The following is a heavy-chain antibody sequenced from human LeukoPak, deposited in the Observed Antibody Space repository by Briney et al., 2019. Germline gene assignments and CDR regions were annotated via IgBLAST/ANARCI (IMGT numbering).Heavy chain of an antibody. CDR1: GGSISSSSYY. CDR2: INHSGST. Sequence: PSETLSLTCTVSGGSISSSSYYWNWIRQPPGKGLEWIGEINHSGSTNYNPSLKSRVTISVDTSKNHFPLKLSSVTAADTAVYYCARLFLRNMLGWGSYYSRRLNWFDPWGQGTLVTVSS. J-gene: IGHJ5*02. CDR3: ARLFLRNMLGWGSYYSRRLNWFDP. D-gene: IGHD3-10*01. V-gene: IGHV4-39*06.